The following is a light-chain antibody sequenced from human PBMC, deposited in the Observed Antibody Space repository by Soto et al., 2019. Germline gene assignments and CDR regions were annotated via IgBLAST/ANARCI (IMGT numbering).Light chain of an antibody. V-gene: IGKV1-33*01. Sequence: EIVMTQSPASLSVSPGERVSLSCRASQSVNNYLDWYQQKPGKAPKLLIYDASNLDTGVPCRFTGSGSRTDFTFTITSLQSDDVATYYCQQYASLPITFGQGTRVDIK. J-gene: IGKJ5*01. CDR2: DAS. CDR1: QSVNNY. CDR3: QQYASLPIT.